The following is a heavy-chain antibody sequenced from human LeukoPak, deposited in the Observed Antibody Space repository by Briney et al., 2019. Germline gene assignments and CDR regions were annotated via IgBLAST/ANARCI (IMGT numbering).Heavy chain of an antibody. CDR1: GGSLSSSSYY. CDR3: ARDPHYYDRAWDY. V-gene: IGHV4-39*02. J-gene: IGHJ4*02. Sequence: SETLSLTCTVSGGSLSSSSYYWGWIRQPPGTGLEWIGSIYYSGSTYYNPSLKSRVTISVDTSKNQFSLKLSSVTAADTAVYYCARDPHYYDRAWDYWGQGTLVTVSS. CDR2: IYYSGST. D-gene: IGHD3-22*01.